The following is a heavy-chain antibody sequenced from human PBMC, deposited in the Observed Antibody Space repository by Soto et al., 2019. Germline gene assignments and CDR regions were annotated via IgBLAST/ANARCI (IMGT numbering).Heavy chain of an antibody. CDR3: AKGYCSGGSCSIDY. V-gene: IGHV3-9*01. CDR2: ISWNSGRI. Sequence: GGSLRLSCAASGFTFDDYAMHWVRQPPGKGLEWVSGISWNSGRIGYADSVKGRFTISRDNAKKSLYLQMNSLRAEDTALYYCAKGYCSGGSCSIDYWGQGTLVTVSS. CDR1: GFTFDDYA. J-gene: IGHJ4*02. D-gene: IGHD2-15*01.